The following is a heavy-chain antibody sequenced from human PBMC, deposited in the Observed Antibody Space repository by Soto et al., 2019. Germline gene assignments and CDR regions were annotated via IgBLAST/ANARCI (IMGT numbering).Heavy chain of an antibody. CDR3: ARRGVPVAGYHGMDV. CDR1: GYSFTRYW. D-gene: IGHD3-9*01. CDR2: IDPSDSYT. J-gene: IGHJ6*01. V-gene: IGHV5-10-1*01. Sequence: GESLKISCKGSGYSFTRYWISWVRQMPVKGLEWMGRIDPSDSYTNYSPSFQGHVTISADKSISTAYLQWSSLKASDPAMYYCARRGVPVAGYHGMDVGGQGTTVGVPS.